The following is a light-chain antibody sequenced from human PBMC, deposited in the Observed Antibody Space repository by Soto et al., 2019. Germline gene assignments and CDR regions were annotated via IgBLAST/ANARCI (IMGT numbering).Light chain of an antibody. CDR2: DVT. Sequence: QSALTQPASVSGSPGQSITISCTGTSSDVGGYKYVSWYQQHPDKAPKLIIYDVTNRPSGISNRFSGSKSGNTASLTISGLQAEDEADYYCSSYTSRSSYVLGTGTKVTVL. CDR1: SSDVGGYKY. CDR3: SSYTSRSSYV. J-gene: IGLJ1*01. V-gene: IGLV2-14*01.